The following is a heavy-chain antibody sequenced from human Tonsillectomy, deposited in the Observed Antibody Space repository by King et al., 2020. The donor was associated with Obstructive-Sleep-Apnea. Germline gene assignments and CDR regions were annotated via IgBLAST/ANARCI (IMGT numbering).Heavy chain of an antibody. V-gene: IGHV3-21*01. J-gene: IGHJ4*02. Sequence: QLVQSGGGLVKPGGSLRLSCAASGFTFSSYSMNWVRQAPGKGLEWVSSISSSSSYIYYADSVKGRFTISRDNAKNSLYLQMNSLRAEDTAVYYCASGIVGATDYFDYWGQGTLVTVSS. CDR2: ISSSSSYI. CDR1: GFTFSSYS. D-gene: IGHD1-26*01. CDR3: ASGIVGATDYFDY.